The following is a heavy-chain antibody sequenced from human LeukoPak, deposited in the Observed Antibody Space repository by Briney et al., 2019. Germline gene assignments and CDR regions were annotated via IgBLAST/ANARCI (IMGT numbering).Heavy chain of an antibody. D-gene: IGHD3-10*01. V-gene: IGHV3-30*18. J-gene: IGHJ4*02. CDR3: AKERRGAYDY. CDR2: ISYDGSNK. Sequence: PGGSLRLSCAASGFTFRSYAMSWVRQAPGKGLEWVAVISYDGSNKYYADSVKGRFTISRDNSKNTLYLQMNSLRAEDTAVYYCAKERRGAYDYWGQGTLVTVSS. CDR1: GFTFRSYA.